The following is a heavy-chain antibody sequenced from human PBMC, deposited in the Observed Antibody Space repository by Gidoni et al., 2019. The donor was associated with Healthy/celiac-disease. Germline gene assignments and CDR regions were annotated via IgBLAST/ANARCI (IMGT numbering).Heavy chain of an antibody. CDR2: INSDGSST. CDR3: ARDRRGAAAGFDY. CDR1: GFTFSRDW. D-gene: IGHD6-13*01. J-gene: IGHJ4*02. V-gene: IGHV3-74*01. Sequence: EVQLVESGGGLVQPGGSLRLSCAASGFTFSRDWLHWVRQAPGKGLVGVSRINSDGSSTSYADSVKGRFTISRDNAKNTLYLQMNSLRAEDTAVYYCARDRRGAAAGFDYWGQGTLVTVSS.